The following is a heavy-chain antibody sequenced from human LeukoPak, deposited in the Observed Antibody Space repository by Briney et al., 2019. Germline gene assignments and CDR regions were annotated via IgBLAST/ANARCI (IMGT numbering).Heavy chain of an antibody. CDR3: ARTLYISAAPGGFDY. Sequence: SVKVSCEASGGTFSSYAISWVRQAPGQGLEWMGGIIPIFGTADYAQKFQGRVTITADEPASTAYMDLSSLRSDDTAVYYCARTLYISAAPGGFDYWGQGTLVTVSS. CDR2: IIPIFGTA. V-gene: IGHV1-69*13. D-gene: IGHD6-13*01. J-gene: IGHJ4*02. CDR1: GGTFSSYA.